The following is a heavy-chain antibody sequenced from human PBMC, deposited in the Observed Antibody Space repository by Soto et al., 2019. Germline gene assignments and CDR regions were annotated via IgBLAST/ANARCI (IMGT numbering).Heavy chain of an antibody. J-gene: IGHJ3*02. CDR1: GGSFSGYY. D-gene: IGHD3-22*01. CDR2: INRSGST. CDR3: ARVPIVVVIPAAFDI. V-gene: IGHV4-34*01. Sequence: SETLSLTCAVSGGSFSGYYWSWIRQPPGKGLEWIGEINRSGSTNYNPSLKSRVTISVDTSKNQFSLKLSSVTAADTAVYYCARVPIVVVIPAAFDIWGQGTMVTVSS.